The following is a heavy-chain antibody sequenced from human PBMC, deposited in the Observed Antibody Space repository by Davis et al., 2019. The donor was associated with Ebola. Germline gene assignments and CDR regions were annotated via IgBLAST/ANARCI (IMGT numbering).Heavy chain of an antibody. V-gene: IGHV1-2*06. CDR1: GYTFTDYN. CDR2: VILKSGAT. Sequence: ASVKVSCKASGYTFTDYNIHWMRQAPGQGLEWLGLVILKSGATNYAQKFQGRVTMTRDTSISTAYMELSSLRSDDTAGYYCARGHNFGFEFWGQGALVTVSS. CDR3: ARGHNFGFEF. J-gene: IGHJ4*02. D-gene: IGHD1-1*01.